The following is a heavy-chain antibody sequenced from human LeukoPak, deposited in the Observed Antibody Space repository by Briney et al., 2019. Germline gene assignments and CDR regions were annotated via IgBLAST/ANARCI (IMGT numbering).Heavy chain of an antibody. D-gene: IGHD1-14*01. CDR2: ISPRGST. J-gene: IGHJ5*02. CDR3: AGDHSLALKS. Sequence: SETLSLTCAVYGGSFSDYYWSWIRQSPGKGLEWIGEISPRGSTNYQASLKSRVTISMDSSKSQFLLRLNSVTAADAAVYYWAGDHSLALKSWGQGSLVTVSS. V-gene: IGHV4-34*01. CDR1: GGSFSDYY.